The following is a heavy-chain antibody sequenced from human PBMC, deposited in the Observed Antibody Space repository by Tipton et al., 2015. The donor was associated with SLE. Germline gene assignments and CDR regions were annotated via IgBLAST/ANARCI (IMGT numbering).Heavy chain of an antibody. Sequence: QSGPEVKKPGTSVKVSCKASGFTFTSSAMQWVRQARGQRLEWIGWIVVGSGNTNYAQKFQERVTITRDMSTSTAYMELSSLRSEDTAVYYCAAESDRDYYYYGMDVWGQGTTVTVSS. D-gene: IGHD3-10*01. J-gene: IGHJ6*02. CDR3: AAESDRDYYYYGMDV. CDR2: IVVGSGNT. V-gene: IGHV1-58*02. CDR1: GFTFTSSA.